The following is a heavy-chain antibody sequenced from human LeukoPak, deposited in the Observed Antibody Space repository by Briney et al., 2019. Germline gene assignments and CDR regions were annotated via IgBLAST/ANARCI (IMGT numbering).Heavy chain of an antibody. CDR3: ASGWIAARLLY. D-gene: IGHD6-6*01. J-gene: IGHJ4*02. V-gene: IGHV4-34*01. CDR1: GGSISNYY. Sequence: SETLSLTCAVYGGSISNYYWSWIRQPPGKGLEWIGEINHSGSTSYNPSLKSRVTISVDTSKKQFSLKVRPVTAADTAVYYCASGWIAARLLYWGQGTLVTVSS. CDR2: INHSGST.